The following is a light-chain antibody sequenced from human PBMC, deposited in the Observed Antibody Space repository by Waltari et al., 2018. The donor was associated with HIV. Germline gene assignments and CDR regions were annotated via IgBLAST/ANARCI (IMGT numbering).Light chain of an antibody. CDR3: CSYTGTGVV. J-gene: IGLJ2*01. Sequence: QSALTQHASVSGSPGQSITISCTGTSSDVGAYNLVSWYQQHPGKAPKLMIFELTKRPSGISDRFSGSRSGNTASLTISGLQAEDEGDYYCCSYTGTGVVFGGGTKLTVL. CDR1: SSDVGAYNL. CDR2: ELT. V-gene: IGLV2-23*02.